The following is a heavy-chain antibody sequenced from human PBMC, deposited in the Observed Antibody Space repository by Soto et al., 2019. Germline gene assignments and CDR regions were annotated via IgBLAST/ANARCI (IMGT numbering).Heavy chain of an antibody. Sequence: SETRSLTCTVSGGAISSSSFYWGWIRQPPGKGLEWIGSIYYSGSTYYNPSLKSRVTISVDTSKNQFSLKLSSVTAADTAVYYCARPKDIVATMIDYWGQGTLVTVSS. CDR2: IYYSGST. J-gene: IGHJ4*02. V-gene: IGHV4-39*01. CDR3: ARPKDIVATMIDY. D-gene: IGHD5-12*01. CDR1: GGAISSSSFY.